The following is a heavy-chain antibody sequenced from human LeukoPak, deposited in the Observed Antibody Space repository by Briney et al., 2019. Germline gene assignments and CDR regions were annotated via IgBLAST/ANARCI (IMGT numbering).Heavy chain of an antibody. CDR1: GYTFTGYY. CDR3: AVLEWLSSPS. V-gene: IGHV1-2*06. Sequence: ASVKVSCKASGYTFTGYYMHWVRQAPGQGLEWMGRINPSSGGTNYAQKFQGRVTMTRNTSISTAYMELSSLRSEDTAVYYCAVLEWLSSPSWGQGTLVTVSS. D-gene: IGHD3-3*01. J-gene: IGHJ4*02. CDR2: INPSSGGT.